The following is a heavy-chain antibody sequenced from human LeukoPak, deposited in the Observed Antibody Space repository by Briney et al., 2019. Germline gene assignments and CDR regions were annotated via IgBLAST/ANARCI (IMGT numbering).Heavy chain of an antibody. V-gene: IGHV3-30-3*01. J-gene: IGHJ4*02. D-gene: IGHD3-10*01. Sequence: GGSLRLSCAASGFTFSSYAMHWVRQAPGKGLEWVALISYDGSNKYSADSVKGRFTISRDSSKNTLYLQMNSLRAEDTAVYYCARAYGSGSSFHPDHWGQGTLVTVSS. CDR1: GFTFSSYA. CDR3: ARAYGSGSSFHPDH. CDR2: ISYDGSNK.